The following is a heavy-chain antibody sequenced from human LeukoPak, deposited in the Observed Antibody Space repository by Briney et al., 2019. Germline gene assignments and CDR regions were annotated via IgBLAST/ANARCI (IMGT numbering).Heavy chain of an antibody. D-gene: IGHD3-3*01. CDR2: IWYDGSNK. V-gene: IGHV3-33*01. CDR3: ARSRMIFGVAPKYYFDY. J-gene: IGHJ4*02. Sequence: QPGGSLRLSCAASGFTFSSYGMHWVRQAPGKGLEWVAVIWYDGSNKYYADSVKGRFTISRDNSKNTLYLQMNSLRAEDTAVYYCARSRMIFGVAPKYYFDYWGQGTLVTVSS. CDR1: GFTFSSYG.